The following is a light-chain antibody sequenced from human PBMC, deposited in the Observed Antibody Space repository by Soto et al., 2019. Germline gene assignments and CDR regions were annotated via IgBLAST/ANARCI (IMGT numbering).Light chain of an antibody. V-gene: IGLV4-69*01. CDR2: LNSDGSH. J-gene: IGLJ2*01. CDR1: SGHSSYA. CDR3: QTWGTGIRA. Sequence: QSVLTQSPSASLGASVKLTCTLSSGHSSYAIAWHQQQPEKGPRYLMKLNSDGSHSKGDGIPDRFSGSSSGAERYLTISSLQSEDEADYYCQTWGTGIRAFGGGTKLTVL.